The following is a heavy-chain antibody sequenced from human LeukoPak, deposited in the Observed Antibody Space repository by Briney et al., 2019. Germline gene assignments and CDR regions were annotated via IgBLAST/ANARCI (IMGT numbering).Heavy chain of an antibody. J-gene: IGHJ4*02. D-gene: IGHD1-20*01. CDR1: GYSFTSYW. Sequence: GECLKISCKASGYSFTSYWIGWVRQMPGKGLEWMGIIYPGDSDTRYSPSFQGQVTISADKSLSTAYLQWSSLKASDTAMYYCARPFNNWNYFDLGGQGTLDTVST. V-gene: IGHV5-51*01. CDR2: IYPGDSDT. CDR3: ARPFNNWNYFDL.